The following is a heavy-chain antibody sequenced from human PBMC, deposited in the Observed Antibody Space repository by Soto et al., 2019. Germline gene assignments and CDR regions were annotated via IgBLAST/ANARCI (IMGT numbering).Heavy chain of an antibody. Sequence: SETLSLTCAVSGDSISSGGFSWSWIRQPPGKGLEWIGYIYHSGTSFYNPSLKSRVTISVDGSKNQFSLKVKSVTAADTAVYYGVRGRLVPAVNFYDWGLGSLVTVSS. CDR1: GDSISSGGFS. CDR2: IYHSGTS. V-gene: IGHV4-30-2*01. D-gene: IGHD2-2*01. CDR3: VRGRLVPAVNFYD. J-gene: IGHJ4*02.